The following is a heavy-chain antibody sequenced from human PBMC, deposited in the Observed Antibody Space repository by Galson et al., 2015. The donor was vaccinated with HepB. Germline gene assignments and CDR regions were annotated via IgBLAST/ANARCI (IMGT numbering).Heavy chain of an antibody. J-gene: IGHJ4*02. CDR3: ARARIAVAGFDY. CDR1: GFTFRTYW. CDR2: ITSDGSST. D-gene: IGHD6-19*01. V-gene: IGHV3-74*01. Sequence: SLRLSCAASGFTFRTYWMHWVRQAPGKGLVWVSRITSDGSSTTYADSVKGRFTISRDNAKNTLSLQMNSLRAEDTAVYYCARARIAVAGFDYWGQGTLVTVSS.